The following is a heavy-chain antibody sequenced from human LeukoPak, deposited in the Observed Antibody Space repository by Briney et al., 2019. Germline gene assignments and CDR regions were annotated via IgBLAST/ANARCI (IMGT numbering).Heavy chain of an antibody. CDR3: ARSEGRYYYGSGSYFDY. CDR2: IYHSGST. CDR1: GGSISSGGYY. V-gene: IGHV4-30-2*01. D-gene: IGHD3-10*01. Sequence: SETLSLTCTVSGGSISSGGYYWSWIRQPPGKGLEWIGYIYHSGSTYYNPSLKSRVTISVDRSKNQFSLKLSSVTAADTAVYYCARSEGRYYYGSGSYFDYWGQGTLVTVSS. J-gene: IGHJ4*02.